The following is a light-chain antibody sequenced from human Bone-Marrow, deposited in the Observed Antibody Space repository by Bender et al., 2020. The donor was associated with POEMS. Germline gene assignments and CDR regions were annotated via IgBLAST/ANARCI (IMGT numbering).Light chain of an antibody. CDR2: DVT. CDR1: SSDVGNYDF. V-gene: IGLV2-11*01. J-gene: IGLJ2*01. CDR3: SSYSRSSTVL. Sequence: QSALTQPRSVSGSPGQSVTISCTGTSSDVGNYDFVSWYQQLPGKAPKLMIYDVTKRPSGVPDRFSGSKSGNTASLTISGLQSEDEAYYYCSSYSRSSTVLFGGGTKVTVL.